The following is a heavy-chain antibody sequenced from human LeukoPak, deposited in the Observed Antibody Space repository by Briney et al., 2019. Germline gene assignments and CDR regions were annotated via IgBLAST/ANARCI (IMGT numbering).Heavy chain of an antibody. CDR2: ISSSGSTI. V-gene: IGHV3-11*04. D-gene: IGHD3-3*01. CDR3: ARVSRYDFWSGPDYYYYYYMDV. CDR1: GFTFSDYY. Sequence: GGSLRLSCAASGFTFSDYYMSWIRQAPGKGLEWVSYISSSGSTIYYADSVKGRFTISRDNAKNSLYLQMNSLRAEDTAVYYCARVSRYDFWSGPDYYYYYYMDVWGKGTTVTVSS. J-gene: IGHJ6*03.